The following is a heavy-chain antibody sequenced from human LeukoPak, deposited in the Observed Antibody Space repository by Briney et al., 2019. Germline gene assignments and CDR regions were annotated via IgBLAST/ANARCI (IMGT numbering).Heavy chain of an antibody. Sequence: ASVKVSCKASGYTFTSYGISWVRQAPGQGLEWMGWISAYNGNTNYAQKLQGRVTMTTDTSTSTAYMELRSLRSDDTAVYYCARVVFDLVTLSRITMIVVAGDYWGQGTLVTVSS. CDR2: ISAYNGNT. V-gene: IGHV1-18*01. CDR3: ARVVFDLVTLSRITMIVVAGDY. CDR1: GYTFTSYG. J-gene: IGHJ4*02. D-gene: IGHD3-22*01.